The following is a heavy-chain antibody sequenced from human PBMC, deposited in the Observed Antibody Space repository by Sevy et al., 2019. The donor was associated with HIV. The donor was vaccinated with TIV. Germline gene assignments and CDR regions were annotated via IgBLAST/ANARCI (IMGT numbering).Heavy chain of an antibody. CDR1: GDSVSSISAA. V-gene: IGHV6-1*01. J-gene: IGHJ6*02. CDR2: TYYGSKWYK. Sequence: KQSQTRSLTCAISGDSVSSISAAWNWIRQSPSRGLEWLGRTYYGSKWYKDYAVSVKSRITINPDTSKNQFSLQLYSVTPEDTAVYYFARGDFLSGYYYGMDVWGQGTTVTVSS. D-gene: IGHD3-3*01. CDR3: ARGDFLSGYYYGMDV.